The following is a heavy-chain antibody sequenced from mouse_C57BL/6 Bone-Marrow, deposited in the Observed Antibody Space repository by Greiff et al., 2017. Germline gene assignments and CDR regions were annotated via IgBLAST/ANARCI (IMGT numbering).Heavy chain of an antibody. V-gene: IGHV3-6*01. CDR1: GYSITSGYY. CDR2: ISYDGSN. Sequence: EVKLQQSGPGLVKPSQSLSLTCSVTGYSITSGYYWNWIRQFPGNKLEWMGYISYDGSNNYNPSLKNRISITRDTSKNQFFLKLNSVTTEDTATYYCARGYASWFAYWGQGTLVTVSA. CDR3: ARGYASWFAY. D-gene: IGHD2-10*02. J-gene: IGHJ3*01.